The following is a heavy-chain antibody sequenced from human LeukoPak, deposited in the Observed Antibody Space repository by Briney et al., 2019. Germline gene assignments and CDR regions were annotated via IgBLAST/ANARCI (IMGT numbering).Heavy chain of an antibody. D-gene: IGHD6-13*01. CDR1: GGTFSSYA. CDR3: ATPRAAASYNYYYCYMDV. V-gene: IGHV1-69*13. Sequence: VASVKVSCKASGGTFSSYAISWVRQAPGQGLEWMGGIIPIFGTANYAQKFQGRVTITADESTSTAYMELSSLRSEDTAVYYCATPRAAASYNYYYCYMDVWGKGTTVTVSS. CDR2: IIPIFGTA. J-gene: IGHJ6*03.